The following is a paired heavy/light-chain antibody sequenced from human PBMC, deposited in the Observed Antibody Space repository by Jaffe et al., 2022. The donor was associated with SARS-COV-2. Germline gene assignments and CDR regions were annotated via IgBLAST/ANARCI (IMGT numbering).Light chain of an antibody. Sequence: DVVMTQSPDSLAVSLGERATINCQSSQSVLYSSDNKNYLGWYQQKPGQPPKLLIFWASTRESGVPDRFSGSGSGTDFTLTISSLQAEDVAVYYCQQYYSSPPTFGGGTKVEIK. CDR2: WAS. CDR1: QSVLYSSDNKNY. CDR3: QQYYSSPPT. J-gene: IGKJ4*01. V-gene: IGKV4-1*01.
Heavy chain of an antibody. Sequence: QVQLVQSGSELKKPGASVKVSCKASGYTFNRYALNWVRQAPGQGLEWMGWIHTNTENPTYAQGFTGRFVFSLDASVSTAYLQINSLEAEDTAVYYCARQYYGSGSFYDNWGQGTLISVSS. CDR2: IHTNTENP. V-gene: IGHV7-4-1*02. CDR3: ARQYYGSGSFYDN. CDR1: GYTFNRYA. D-gene: IGHD3-10*01. J-gene: IGHJ4*02.